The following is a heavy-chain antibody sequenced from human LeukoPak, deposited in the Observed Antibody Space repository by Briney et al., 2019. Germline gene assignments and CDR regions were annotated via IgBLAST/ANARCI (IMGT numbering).Heavy chain of an antibody. CDR1: GFTFSTYW. Sequence: GGSLRLSCAASGFTFSTYWMMWVRQAPGKGLEWVANINEDGSEKYYADSVVGRFTISRDNAKNSLDLQMSSLRADDTALYYCARSKIDYWGQGTLVTVSS. V-gene: IGHV3-7*01. D-gene: IGHD4-11*01. CDR3: ARSKIDY. J-gene: IGHJ4*02. CDR2: INEDGSEK.